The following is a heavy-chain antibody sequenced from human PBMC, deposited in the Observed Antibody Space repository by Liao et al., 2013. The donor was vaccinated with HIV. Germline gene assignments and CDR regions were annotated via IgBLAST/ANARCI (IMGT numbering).Heavy chain of an antibody. CDR1: GDLIRRDNYY. CDR2: FSASGYA. D-gene: IGHD3-3*01. CDR3: ARECLEWFPYNDYYYYYMDV. J-gene: IGHJ6*03. Sequence: QVRLQESGPGLVKPSQTLSLTCTVSGDLIRRDNYYWTWIRQPAGKGLEWIGRFSASGYAYYSPSLKSRVTMSIDTSKNQFSLKLDSVTAADTAIYYCARECLEWFPYNDYYYYYMDVWGKGTTVTVSS. V-gene: IGHV4-61*02.